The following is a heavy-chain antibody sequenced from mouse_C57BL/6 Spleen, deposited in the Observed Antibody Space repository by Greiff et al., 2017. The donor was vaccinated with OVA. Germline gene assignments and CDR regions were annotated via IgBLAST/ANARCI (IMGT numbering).Heavy chain of an antibody. V-gene: IGHV1-69*01. CDR2: IDPSDSYT. CDR1: GYTFTSYW. Sequence: QVQLQQPGAELVMPGASVKLSCKASGYTFTSYWMHWVKQRPGQGLEWIGEIDPSDSYTNYNQKFKGKSTLTVDKSSSTAYMQLSSLTSEDSAVYYCARRADVWYFDVWGTGTTVTVSS. J-gene: IGHJ1*03. D-gene: IGHD3-3*01. CDR3: ARRADVWYFDV.